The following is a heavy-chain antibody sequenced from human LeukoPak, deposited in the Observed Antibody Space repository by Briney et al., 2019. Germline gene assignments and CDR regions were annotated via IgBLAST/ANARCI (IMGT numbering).Heavy chain of an antibody. CDR1: GDSISSGGTY. D-gene: IGHD5-12*01. Sequence: SETLSLTCTVSGDSISSGGTYWSWVRQPAGKGLEWIGRIYSSGTTNYNPSLKSRVTISVDTSKNQFSLKLNSVTAADTAVYYCARDRGSYSGYAMGDCFDYWGQGTLVTVSS. J-gene: IGHJ4*02. CDR2: IYSSGTT. CDR3: ARDRGSYSGYAMGDCFDY. V-gene: IGHV4-61*02.